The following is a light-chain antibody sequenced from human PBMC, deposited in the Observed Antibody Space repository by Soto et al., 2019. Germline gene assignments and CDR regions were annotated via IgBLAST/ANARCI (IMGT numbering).Light chain of an antibody. J-gene: IGLJ1*01. CDR2: EVS. CDR3: ISYAGSNNWN. Sequence: QSVLTQPPSASGSPGQSVTISCTGTSSDVGGYNYVSWYQQHPDKAPKLMIYEVSKRPSGVPDRFSGSKSGNTASLTVSGLQAEDEADYYCISYAGSNNWNFGTGTKLTVL. CDR1: SSDVGGYNY. V-gene: IGLV2-8*01.